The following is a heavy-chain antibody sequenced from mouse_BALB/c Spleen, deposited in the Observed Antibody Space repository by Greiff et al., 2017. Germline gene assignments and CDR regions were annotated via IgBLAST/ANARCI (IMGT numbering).Heavy chain of an antibody. CDR1: GYTFSSYW. CDR3: ARRSSSYWYFDV. V-gene: IGHV1-9*01. CDR2: ILPGSGST. D-gene: IGHD1-3*01. J-gene: IGHJ1*01. Sequence: VQLQQSGAELMKPGASVKISCKATGYTFSSYWIEWVKQRPGHGLEWIGEILPGSGSTNYNEKFKGKATLTADTSSSTAYMQLSSLTSEDSAIYYCARRSSSYWYFDVWGAGTTVTVSS.